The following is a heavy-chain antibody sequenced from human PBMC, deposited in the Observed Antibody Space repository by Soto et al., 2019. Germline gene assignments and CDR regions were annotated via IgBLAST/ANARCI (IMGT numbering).Heavy chain of an antibody. CDR3: ARAQGSGFLVS. CDR1: GGSISSGDYY. J-gene: IGHJ4*02. CDR2: IYYSGST. V-gene: IGHV4-30-4*01. Sequence: SETLSLTCTVSGGSISSGDYYWSWIRQPPGKGLEWIGYIYYSGSTYYNPSLKSRVTISVDTSKNQFSLKLSSVTAADTAVYYCARAQGSGFLVSWGQGTLVTAPQ. D-gene: IGHD3-10*01.